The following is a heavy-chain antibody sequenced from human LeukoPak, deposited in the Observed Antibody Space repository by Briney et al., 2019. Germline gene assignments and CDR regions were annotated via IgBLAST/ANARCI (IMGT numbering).Heavy chain of an antibody. Sequence: PSETLSLTCTVSGGSISPYYWSWIRQPPGQGLEGLGYIYYSGNTEYKPSLKSRVAMSVDTSKNQFSLRLSSVTAADTAVYYCARSTGSTMFIDYWGQGTLVTVSS. J-gene: IGHJ4*02. D-gene: IGHD3-10*02. CDR3: ARSTGSTMFIDY. CDR2: IYYSGNT. V-gene: IGHV4-59*01. CDR1: GGSISPYY.